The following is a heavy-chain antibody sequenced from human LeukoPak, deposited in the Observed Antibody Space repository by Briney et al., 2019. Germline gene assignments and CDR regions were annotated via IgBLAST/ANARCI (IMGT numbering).Heavy chain of an antibody. V-gene: IGHV3-23*01. Sequence: PGGSLRLSCAASGFTFSSYAMSWVRQAPGKGLEWVSAISGSGGSTYYADSVKGRFTISRDNAKNSLYLQMNSLRAEDTAVYYCARVGGYSYGYGSDYWGQGTLVTVSS. CDR2: ISGSGGST. J-gene: IGHJ4*02. D-gene: IGHD5-18*01. CDR3: ARVGGYSYGYGSDY. CDR1: GFTFSSYA.